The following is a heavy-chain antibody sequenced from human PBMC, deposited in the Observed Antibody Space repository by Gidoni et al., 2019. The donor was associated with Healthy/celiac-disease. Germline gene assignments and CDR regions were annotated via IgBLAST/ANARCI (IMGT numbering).Heavy chain of an antibody. Sequence: QVQLQESGPGLVKPSQTLSLTCTVSGGSISSGGYYWSWIRQHPGKGLEWIGYIYYSGSTYYNPSLKSLVTISVDTSKNQFSLKLSSVTAADTAVYYCARERYSYGRGRDESWFDPWGQGTLVTVSS. CDR1: GGSISSGGYY. CDR3: ARERYSYGRGRDESWFDP. V-gene: IGHV4-31*01. CDR2: IYYSGST. J-gene: IGHJ5*02. D-gene: IGHD5-18*01.